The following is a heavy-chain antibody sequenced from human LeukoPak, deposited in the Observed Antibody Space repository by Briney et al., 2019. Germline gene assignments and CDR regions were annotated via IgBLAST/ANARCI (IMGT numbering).Heavy chain of an antibody. J-gene: IGHJ4*02. CDR2: ISFDGRNT. V-gene: IGHV3-30*04. CDR3: TRGPATDYYDTSGYCDY. Sequence: GRSLRLSCAASGFTLSSYAMHWVRQAPGKGLEWVTNISFDGRNTHYVDSVKGRFTISRDNSKNTLYLQMSSLRPEDTAVYYCTRGPATDYYDTSGYCDYWGQGTLVTVSS. CDR1: GFTLSSYA. D-gene: IGHD3-22*01.